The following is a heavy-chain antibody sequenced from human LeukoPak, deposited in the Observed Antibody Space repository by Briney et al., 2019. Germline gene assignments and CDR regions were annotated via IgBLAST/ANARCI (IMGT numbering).Heavy chain of an antibody. D-gene: IGHD2-2*01. Sequence: GGSLRLPCAASGFTFSSYAMSWVRQAPGKGLEWVSAISGSGGSTYYADSVKGRFTISRDNSKNTLYLQMNSLRAEDTAVYYCAKERSPDIVVVPAPAGYWGQGTLVTVSS. V-gene: IGHV3-23*01. CDR1: GFTFSSYA. CDR3: AKERSPDIVVVPAPAGY. CDR2: ISGSGGST. J-gene: IGHJ4*02.